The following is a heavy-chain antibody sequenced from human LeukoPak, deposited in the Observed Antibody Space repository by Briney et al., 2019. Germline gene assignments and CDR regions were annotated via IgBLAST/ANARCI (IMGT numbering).Heavy chain of an antibody. D-gene: IGHD3-16*01. Sequence: SQTLSLTYAVDGGSFSGHYWTWIRQHPGKGLQWIGEVNDRGSTNYNPSLKSRLTISEDKSKKQFSLRLPSVTAADTAVYYCARGVVSGRFGDYYYYMDVWGKGTTVTVSS. CDR1: GGSFSGHY. CDR2: VNDRGST. V-gene: IGHV4-34*01. CDR3: ARGVVSGRFGDYYYYMDV. J-gene: IGHJ6*03.